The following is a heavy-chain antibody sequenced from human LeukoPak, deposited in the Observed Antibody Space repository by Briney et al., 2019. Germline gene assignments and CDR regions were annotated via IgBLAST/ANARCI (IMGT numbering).Heavy chain of an antibody. CDR3: ARSMAYYCSGGSCYSGVRYFDY. Sequence: KSSETLSLTCTVSGGSISTSSYYWGWIRQPPGKGLEWIGSIYYSGSTYYNPSLKSRVTISVDTSKNQFSLKLSSVTAADTAVYYCARSMAYYCSGGSCYSGVRYFDYWGQGTLVTVSS. D-gene: IGHD2-15*01. CDR1: GGSISTSSYY. CDR2: IYYSGST. V-gene: IGHV4-39*07. J-gene: IGHJ4*02.